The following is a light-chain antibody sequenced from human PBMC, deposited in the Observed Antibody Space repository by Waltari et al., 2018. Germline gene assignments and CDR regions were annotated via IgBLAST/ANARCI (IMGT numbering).Light chain of an antibody. J-gene: IGKJ1*01. CDR2: SHS. CDR3: QQHNDWPRT. Sequence: EVGMTQSPATLSVSPGERATLSCRASQIVSINCSWYQQKPGQAPRLLMYSHSIRAAGIPARLSGSGSGTELTLTICSLQSEDIAVYYCQQHNDWPRTFGQGTKVEI. V-gene: IGKV3-15*01. CDR1: QIVSIN.